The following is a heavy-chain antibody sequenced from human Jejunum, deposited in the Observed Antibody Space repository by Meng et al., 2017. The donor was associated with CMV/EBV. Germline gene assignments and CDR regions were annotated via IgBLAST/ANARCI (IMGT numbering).Heavy chain of an antibody. CDR3: AKDRLGVTGTGTGAFYFDS. Sequence: SFGMHWVRQAPGKGLEWVAFIRLDGSNKYYLGSVKGRFTISRDNSKNTLYLQMNSLRAEDTAVYYCAKDRLGVTGTGTGAFYFDSWGQGTLVTVSS. J-gene: IGHJ4*02. CDR1: SFG. V-gene: IGHV3-30*02. CDR2: IRLDGSNK. D-gene: IGHD6-19*01.